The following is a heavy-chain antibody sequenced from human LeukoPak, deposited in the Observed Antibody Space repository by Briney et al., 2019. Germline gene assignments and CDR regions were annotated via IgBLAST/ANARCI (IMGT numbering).Heavy chain of an antibody. V-gene: IGHV1-18*01. CDR3: AFAIHSVNNWFDP. J-gene: IGHJ5*02. D-gene: IGHD3-3*01. CDR1: GYTFTSYG. Sequence: ASVKVSCKASGYTFTSYGISWVRQAPGQGLEWMGWISAYNGNTNYAQKLQGRVTMTTDTSTSTAYTELRSLRSDDTAVYYCAFAIHSVNNWFDPWGQGTLVTVSS. CDR2: ISAYNGNT.